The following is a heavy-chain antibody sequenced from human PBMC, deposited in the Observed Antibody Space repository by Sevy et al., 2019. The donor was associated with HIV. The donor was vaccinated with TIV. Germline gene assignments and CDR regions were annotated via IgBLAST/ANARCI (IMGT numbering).Heavy chain of an antibody. CDR2: ISSNGGST. V-gene: IGHV3-64*01. J-gene: IGHJ3*02. CDR3: ASAPHKSDGFDI. CDR1: GFTFSGYP. Sequence: GGSLRLSCAASGFTFSGYPMYWVRQAPGKGLEYVSVISSNGGSTYYANFVKGRFTVSRDKSKNTLFLQMGSLRTEDMAVYYCASAPHKSDGFDIWGQGALVTVSS.